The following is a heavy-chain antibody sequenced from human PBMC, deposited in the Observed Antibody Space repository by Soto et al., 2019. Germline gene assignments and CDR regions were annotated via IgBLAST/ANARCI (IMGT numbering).Heavy chain of an antibody. V-gene: IGHV3-48*01. J-gene: IGHJ4*02. CDR3: ARDDSGYDLDFDY. D-gene: IGHD5-12*01. CDR1: GFTFSSYS. Sequence: GGSLRLSCAASGFTFSSYSMNWVRQAPGKGLEWVSYISSSSSTIYYADSVKGRFTISRDNAKNSLYLQMNSLRAEDTAVYYCARDDSGYDLDFDYWGQGTLVTVSS. CDR2: ISSSSSTI.